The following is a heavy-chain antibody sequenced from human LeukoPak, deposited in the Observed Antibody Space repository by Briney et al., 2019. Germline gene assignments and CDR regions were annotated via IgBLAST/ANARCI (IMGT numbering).Heavy chain of an antibody. CDR2: IYPGDSDT. CDR3: ATLWGYCGGDCYNRFDY. Sequence: GESLKISCKGSGYIFTSYWIGWVRQMPGKGLEWMGIIYPGDSDTRYSPSFQGQVTISADKSISTAYLQWSSLKASDTAMYYCATLWGYCGGDCYNRFDYWGQGTLVTVSS. D-gene: IGHD2-21*02. CDR1: GYIFTSYW. J-gene: IGHJ4*02. V-gene: IGHV5-51*01.